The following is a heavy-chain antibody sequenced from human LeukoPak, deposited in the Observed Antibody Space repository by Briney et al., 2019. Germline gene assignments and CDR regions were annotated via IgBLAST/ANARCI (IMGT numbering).Heavy chain of an antibody. CDR3: ATGGYSSSKDFDY. Sequence: ASVKLSGKVSGYTLTELSMHWLRQAPGQGLEWMGGFDPEDGETIYAQKFQGRVTMTEDTSTDTAYMELSSLRSEDTAVYYCATGGYSSSKDFDYWGQGSLVTVSS. J-gene: IGHJ4*02. CDR2: FDPEDGET. CDR1: GYTLTELS. V-gene: IGHV1-24*01. D-gene: IGHD6-6*01.